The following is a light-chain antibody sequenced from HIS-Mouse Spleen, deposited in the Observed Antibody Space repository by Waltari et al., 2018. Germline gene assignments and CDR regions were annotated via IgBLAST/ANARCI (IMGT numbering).Light chain of an antibody. CDR1: QSVSSN. CDR3: QQYNNWPPLT. V-gene: IGKV3D-15*03. CDR2: GAS. Sequence: QSPATLSVSPGERATLSCRASQSVSSNLAWYQQKPGQAPRLLIYGASIRATGIPARFSGSGSGTEFTLTISILQSEDFAVYYCQQYNNWPPLTFGGGTKVEIK. J-gene: IGKJ4*01.